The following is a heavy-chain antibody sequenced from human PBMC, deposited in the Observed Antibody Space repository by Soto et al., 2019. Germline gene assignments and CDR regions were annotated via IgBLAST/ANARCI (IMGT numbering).Heavy chain of an antibody. CDR3: AREGYYDILTGHIPGR. CDR1: GGSFSGYY. D-gene: IGHD3-9*01. V-gene: IGHV4-34*01. J-gene: IGHJ4*02. CDR2: INHSGST. Sequence: PSETLSLTCAVYGGSFSGYYWSWIRQPPGKGLEWIGEINHSGSTNYNPSLKSRVTISVDTSKNQFSLKLSSVTAADTAVYYCAREGYYDILTGHIPGRWGQGTLVTVSS.